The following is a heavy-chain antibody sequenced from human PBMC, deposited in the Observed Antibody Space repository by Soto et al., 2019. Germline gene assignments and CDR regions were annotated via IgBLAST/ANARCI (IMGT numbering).Heavy chain of an antibody. CDR2: IFYSGST. D-gene: IGHD3-22*01. CDR1: GGSISSYC. CDR3: ARDGYYYDSSGYQRVYYFDY. V-gene: IGHV4-59*01. Sequence: PSETLSLTCTVSGGSISSYCWSWIRQPPGKRLEWIGYIFYSGSTNYNPSLKSRVTISVDTSKNQFSLRLSSVTAADTAVYYCARDGYYYDSSGYQRVYYFDYWGQGTLVTVSS. J-gene: IGHJ4*02.